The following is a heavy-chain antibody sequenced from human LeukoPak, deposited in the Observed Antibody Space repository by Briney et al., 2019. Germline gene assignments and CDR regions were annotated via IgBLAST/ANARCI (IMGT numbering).Heavy chain of an antibody. CDR3: ARDSRQDYYDSSGYLWFAFDI. D-gene: IGHD3-22*01. CDR1: GFTVSNNY. Sequence: PGRSLRLSCAASGFTVSNNYMSWVRQAPGEGLEWVSVIYSGGSTYYADSVKGRFTISRDNSKNTLYLQMNSLRAEDPAVYYCARDSRQDYYDSSGYLWFAFDIWGQGTMVTVSS. V-gene: IGHV3-53*01. CDR2: IYSGGST. J-gene: IGHJ3*02.